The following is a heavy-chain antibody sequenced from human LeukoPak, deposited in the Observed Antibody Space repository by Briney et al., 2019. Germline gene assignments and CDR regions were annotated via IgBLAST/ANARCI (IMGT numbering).Heavy chain of an antibody. CDR2: ISSSSSYI. CDR1: GFTFSSYE. D-gene: IGHD4-17*01. Sequence: GGSLRLSCAASGFTFSSYEMHWVRQAPGKGLEWVSSISSSSSYIYYAGSVKGRFTISRDNAKNSLYLQMNSLRAEDTALYYCANQASKYGDSFDYWGQGTLVTVSS. CDR3: ANQASKYGDSFDY. J-gene: IGHJ4*02. V-gene: IGHV3-21*04.